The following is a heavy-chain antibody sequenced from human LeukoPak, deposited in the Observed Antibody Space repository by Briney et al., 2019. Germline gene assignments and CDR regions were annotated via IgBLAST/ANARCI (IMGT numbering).Heavy chain of an antibody. CDR3: ARDCCGLGYCSSTSCYVPNWFDP. CDR1: GGSFSGYY. Sequence: SETLSLTCAVYGGSFSGYYWSWIRQSPGKGLEWIGEINHSGSTNYNPSLKSRVTISVDTSKNQFSLKLSSVTAADTAVYYCARDCCGLGYCSSTSCYVPNWFDPWGQGTLVTVSS. J-gene: IGHJ5*02. D-gene: IGHD2-2*01. V-gene: IGHV4-34*01. CDR2: INHSGST.